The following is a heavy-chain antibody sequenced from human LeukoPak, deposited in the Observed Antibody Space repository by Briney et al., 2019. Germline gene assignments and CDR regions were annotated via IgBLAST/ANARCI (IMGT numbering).Heavy chain of an antibody. CDR1: GGSISSYY. CDR3: ARVGQQLVFLP. Sequence: PSETLSLTCTVSGGSISSYYWSWIRQPPGKGLEWIGYIYYSGSTNYNPSLKSRVTISVDTSKNQFSLKLSSVTAADTAVYYCARVGQQLVFLPWGQGTLDTVSS. J-gene: IGHJ5*02. D-gene: IGHD6-13*01. CDR2: IYYSGST. V-gene: IGHV4-59*01.